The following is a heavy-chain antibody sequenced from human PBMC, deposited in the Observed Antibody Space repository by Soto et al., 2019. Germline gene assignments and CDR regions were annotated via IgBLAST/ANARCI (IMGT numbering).Heavy chain of an antibody. CDR2: TSFDASEN. V-gene: IGHV3-30*04. J-gene: IGHJ4*02. CDR1: GFRFCGFA. D-gene: IGHD5-12*01. CDR3: ARDLGGYVHLWDKSNY. Sequence: QVQLVESGGGVVQPGASLRLSCAASGFRFCGFAMHWVRQAPGKGLEWVAVTSFDASENFYVDSVKGRFSISRDDSHNTVFLQMNGLRPEDTGIYYCARDLGGYVHLWDKSNYWGQGTLVNVSS.